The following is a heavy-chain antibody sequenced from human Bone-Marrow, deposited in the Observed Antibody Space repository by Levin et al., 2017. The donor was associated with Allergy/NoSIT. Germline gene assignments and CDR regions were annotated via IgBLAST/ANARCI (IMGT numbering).Heavy chain of an antibody. CDR3: ARGWGMTTATNDWYDP. D-gene: IGHD4-11*01. CDR1: GYTFTSYE. V-gene: IGHV1-8*01. Sequence: GESLKISCQASGYTFTSYEISWVRQATGQRPEWMGWMHPKSGNTGYAEKFQGRVTMTRDTSINTAYMELSSLRSEDTAVYYCARGWGMTTATNDWYDPWGQGTLVTVSS. J-gene: IGHJ5*02. CDR2: MHPKSGNT.